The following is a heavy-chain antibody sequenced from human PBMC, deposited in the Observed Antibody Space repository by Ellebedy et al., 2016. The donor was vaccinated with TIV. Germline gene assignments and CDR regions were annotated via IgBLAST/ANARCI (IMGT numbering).Heavy chain of an antibody. J-gene: IGHJ4*02. CDR2: ISYDGSNK. Sequence: GESLKISCAASGFTFSSYAMHWVRQAPGKGLEWVAVISYDGSNKYYADSVKGRFTISRDNSKNTLYLQMNSLRAEDTAVYYCASQSYYDFWSEYDYWGQGTLVTVTS. V-gene: IGHV3-30-3*01. CDR1: GFTFSSYA. D-gene: IGHD3-3*01. CDR3: ASQSYYDFWSEYDY.